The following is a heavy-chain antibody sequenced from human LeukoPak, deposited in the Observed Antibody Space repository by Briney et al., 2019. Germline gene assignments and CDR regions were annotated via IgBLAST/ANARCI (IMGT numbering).Heavy chain of an antibody. Sequence: GGSLRLSCAASGFTFSSYSMNWVRQAPGKGLEWVSSISSSSSYIYYADSVKGRFTISRDNAKNSLYLQMTSLRAEDTAVYYCARDDIVATTHFDYWGQGTLVTVSS. V-gene: IGHV3-21*01. CDR2: ISSSSSYI. CDR3: ARDDIVATTHFDY. CDR1: GFTFSSYS. J-gene: IGHJ4*02. D-gene: IGHD5-12*01.